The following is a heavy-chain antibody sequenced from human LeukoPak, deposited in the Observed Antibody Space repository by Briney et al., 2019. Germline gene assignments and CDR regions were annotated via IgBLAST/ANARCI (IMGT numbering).Heavy chain of an antibody. CDR1: GGSIRSYY. J-gene: IGHJ4*02. V-gene: IGHV4-59*12. CDR2: IYYSGST. CDR3: ARDGDGYNYYDY. D-gene: IGHD5-24*01. Sequence: SETLSLTCTVSGGSIRSYYWSWIRQPPGKGLEWIGYIYYSGSTNYNPSLKSRVTIPLDTSKNQFSLKLTSVTAADTAVYYCARDGDGYNYYDYWGQGTLVTVSS.